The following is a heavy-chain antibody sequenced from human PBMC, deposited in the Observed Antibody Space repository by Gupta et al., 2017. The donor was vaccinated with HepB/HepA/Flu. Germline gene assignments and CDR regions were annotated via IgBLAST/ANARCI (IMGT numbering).Heavy chain of an antibody. V-gene: IGHV3-23*01. CDR2: ITDNGGDT. D-gene: IGHD2-8*01. Sequence: EVQLLDSGGGLVQPGGSLTLSFAASGFAFHIYAMSWVRQAPGKGLEWVSGITDNGGDTYYADSVNGRFTISRDNSKNTVYLQMNSLRAEDTAIYFCVKDYYGTNSMFDYWGQGTLVIVSS. CDR1: GFAFHIYA. J-gene: IGHJ4*02. CDR3: VKDYYGTNSMFDY.